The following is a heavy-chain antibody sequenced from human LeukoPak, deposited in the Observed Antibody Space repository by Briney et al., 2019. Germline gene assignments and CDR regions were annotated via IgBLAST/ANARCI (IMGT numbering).Heavy chain of an antibody. Sequence: GGSLRLSCAASGFTFSSYSMNWVRQAPGKGLEWVSSISSSSSYIYYADSVKSRFTISRDNAKNSLYLQMNSLRAEDTAVYYCASSGYSGYEEFVYWGQGTLVTVSS. CDR2: ISSSSSYI. J-gene: IGHJ4*02. D-gene: IGHD5-12*01. CDR3: ASSGYSGYEEFVY. CDR1: GFTFSSYS. V-gene: IGHV3-21*01.